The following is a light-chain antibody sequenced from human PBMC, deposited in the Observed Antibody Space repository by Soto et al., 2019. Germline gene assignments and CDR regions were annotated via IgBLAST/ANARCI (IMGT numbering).Light chain of an antibody. CDR3: QHLNRYSPFT. V-gene: IGKV1-9*01. J-gene: IGKJ3*01. CDR1: QDIKTY. CDR2: GTF. Sequence: IQLTQSPSPLSASVGDRVSITCRASQDIKTYLAWYQQKQGKAPKLLISGTFTLQSGVPSRFNGSGSGTDFTLPISRLQPEDFASYYCQHLNRYSPFTFGRGTKVDLE.